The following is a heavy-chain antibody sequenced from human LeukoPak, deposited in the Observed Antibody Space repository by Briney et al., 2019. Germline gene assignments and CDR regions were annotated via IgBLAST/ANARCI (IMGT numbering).Heavy chain of an antibody. CDR1: GPTLNKFR. J-gene: IGHJ6*03. V-gene: IGHV3-74*01. Sequence: GGSLRLSRSPSGPTLNKFRLHLVRHAPGEGPGWVSQIICDGGKPQYAVPLKGRLTISRDNAKKTLYLQMNSLRPDGTAVYYWAREVEVVPATMGVDYYYYMDVWGRGTPVTVSS. CDR2: IICDGGKP. CDR3: AREVEVVPATMGVDYYYYMDV. D-gene: IGHD2-2*01.